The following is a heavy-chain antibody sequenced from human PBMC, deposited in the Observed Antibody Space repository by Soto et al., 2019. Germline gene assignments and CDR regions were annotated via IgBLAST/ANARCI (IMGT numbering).Heavy chain of an antibody. CDR2: IYYSGST. Sequence: SETLSLTCTVSGGSISSSSYYWGWIRQPPGKGLEWIGSIYYSGSTYYNPSLKSRVTISVDTSKNQVSLKLSSVTAADTAVYYCASPLWDSSGYWGQGTLVTVSS. D-gene: IGHD6-19*01. J-gene: IGHJ4*02. CDR1: GGSISSSSYY. V-gene: IGHV4-39*01. CDR3: ASPLWDSSGY.